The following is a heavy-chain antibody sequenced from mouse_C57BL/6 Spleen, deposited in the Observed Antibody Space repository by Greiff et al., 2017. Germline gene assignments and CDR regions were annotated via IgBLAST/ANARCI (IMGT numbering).Heavy chain of an antibody. V-gene: IGHV1-82*01. D-gene: IGHD2-2*01. CDR1: GYAFSSSW. Sequence: QVQLKESGPELVKPGASVKISCTASGYAFSSSWMNWVKQRPGKGLEWIGRIYPGDGDTNYNGKFKGKATLTADKSSSTAYMQLSSLTSEDSAVYFCARIYYGYDHYAMDYWGKGTSVTVSS. CDR3: ARIYYGYDHYAMDY. J-gene: IGHJ4*01. CDR2: IYPGDGDT.